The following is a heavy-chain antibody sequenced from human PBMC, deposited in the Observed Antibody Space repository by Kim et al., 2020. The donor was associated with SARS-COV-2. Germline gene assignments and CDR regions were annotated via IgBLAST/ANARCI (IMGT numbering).Heavy chain of an antibody. Sequence: GGSLRLSCEPSGFSVTANYMSWVRQAPGKGLECVSVVYSGDRTFYADSVKGRFTSFRDISNNTMYLQMHSLRAEDTAIYYCAIVYGSGSYYFDNWGPGTVGTVSS. J-gene: IGHJ4*02. CDR1: GFSVTANY. CDR2: VYSGDRT. CDR3: AIVYGSGSYYFDN. D-gene: IGHD3-10*01. V-gene: IGHV3-66*01.